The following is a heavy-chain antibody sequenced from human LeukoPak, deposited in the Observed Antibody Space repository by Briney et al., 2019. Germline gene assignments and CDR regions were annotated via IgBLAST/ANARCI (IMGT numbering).Heavy chain of an antibody. CDR1: GGSISSHY. J-gene: IGHJ5*02. V-gene: IGHV4-59*11. D-gene: IGHD6-13*01. Sequence: SETLSLTCTVSGGSISSHYWSWIRQPPGKGLEWIGYIYYSGSTNYNPSLKSRVTISVDTSKNHFSLKLSSVTAADTAVYYCARSAYSSSWSSWGQGTLVTVSS. CDR2: IYYSGST. CDR3: ARSAYSSSWSS.